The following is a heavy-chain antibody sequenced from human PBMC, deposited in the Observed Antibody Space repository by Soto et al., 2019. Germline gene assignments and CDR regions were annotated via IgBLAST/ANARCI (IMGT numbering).Heavy chain of an antibody. CDR2: ISGTGGGT. Sequence: GGSLRLSCAASVFTFLTYAMSWVRQAPGKGLEWVSVISGTGGGTSYADSVKGRFTISRDNSKNTLYLQMNSLGVEDTAVYYCARHPPPGYYYDSSGYYGYFQHWGQGTPVTVSS. J-gene: IGHJ1*01. CDR1: VFTFLTYA. D-gene: IGHD3-22*01. V-gene: IGHV3-23*01. CDR3: ARHPPPGYYYDSSGYYGYFQH.